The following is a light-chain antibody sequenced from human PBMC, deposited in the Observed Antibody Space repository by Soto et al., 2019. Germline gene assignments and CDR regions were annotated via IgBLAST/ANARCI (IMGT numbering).Light chain of an antibody. CDR3: QQYNNWPPYT. CDR1: QSVSSN. V-gene: IGKV3-15*01. J-gene: IGKJ2*01. Sequence: EIVMTQSPATLSVSPGERATLSCRASQSVSSNLAWYQQKPGQAPRLLIYGASTRVTGIPARFSGSRSGTEFTLTINSLQSEDFAVYYCQQYNNWPPYTFGQGTKLEIK. CDR2: GAS.